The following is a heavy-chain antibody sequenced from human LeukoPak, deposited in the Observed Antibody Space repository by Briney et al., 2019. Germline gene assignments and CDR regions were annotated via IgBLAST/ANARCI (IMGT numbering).Heavy chain of an antibody. V-gene: IGHV3-7*01. CDR2: INPDGNKK. D-gene: IGHD5-18*01. J-gene: IGHJ4*02. CDR3: ARDLAYSRLDY. Sequence: PGGSLRLSCAVSGLTFSSSWMDWVRQAPGKGLEWVASINPDGNKKYSADSVKGPFTISRDNAENSLYLQMNSLRVEDTAFYYCARDLAYSRLDYWGQGTLVTVSS. CDR1: GLTFSSSW.